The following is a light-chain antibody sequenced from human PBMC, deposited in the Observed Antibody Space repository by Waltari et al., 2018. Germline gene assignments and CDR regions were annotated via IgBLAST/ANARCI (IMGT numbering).Light chain of an antibody. Sequence: NQMHHSPPSLSASIGDSVTISCRARQSSSSYLNWYQQKAGKATNLLIYAASNLQRGVPSRFSGSGSGTDFTLTISSLQPEDSATYYCQESYSNPALTFGGGTKVEIK. CDR3: QESYSNPALT. CDR2: AAS. CDR1: QSSSSY. J-gene: IGKJ4*01. V-gene: IGKV1-39*01.